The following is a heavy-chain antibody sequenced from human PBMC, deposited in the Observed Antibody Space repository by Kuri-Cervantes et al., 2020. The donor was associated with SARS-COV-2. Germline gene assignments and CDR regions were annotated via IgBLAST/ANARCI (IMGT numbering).Heavy chain of an antibody. CDR2: INHSGST. CDR3: AASAVRGVHYYSYYGMDV. D-gene: IGHD3-10*01. Sequence: SQTLSLTCAVYGGSFSGYYWSWIRQPPGKGLEWIGEINHSGSTNYNPSLKSRVTISVDTSKNQFSLKLSSVTAADTAVYYCAASAVRGVHYYSYYGMDVWGQGTTVTVSS. J-gene: IGHJ6*02. CDR1: GGSFSGYY. V-gene: IGHV4-34*01.